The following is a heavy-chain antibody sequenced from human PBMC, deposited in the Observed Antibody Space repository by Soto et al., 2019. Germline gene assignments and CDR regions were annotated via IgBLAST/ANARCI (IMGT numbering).Heavy chain of an antibody. CDR1: GFTVSSNY. D-gene: IGHD3-3*01. V-gene: IGHV3-53*04. J-gene: IGHJ6*03. CDR2: IYSGGST. CDR3: ARGVYYDFWSGYQAVYYYYYYMDV. Sequence: EVQLVESGGGLVQPGGSLRLSCAASGFTVSSNYMSWVRQAPGKGLEWVSVIYSGGSTYYADSVKGRFTISRHNSKNTLYLQMKSLRAEDTAVYYCARGVYYDFWSGYQAVYYYYYYMDVWGKGTTVTVSS.